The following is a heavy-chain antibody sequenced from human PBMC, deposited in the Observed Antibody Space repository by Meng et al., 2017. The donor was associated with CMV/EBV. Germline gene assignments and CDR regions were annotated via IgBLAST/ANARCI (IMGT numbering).Heavy chain of an antibody. D-gene: IGHD2-15*01. J-gene: IGHJ4*02. Sequence: GESLKISCAASGFTFSSYSMNWVRQAPGKELEWVSYISSSSSTIYYADSVKGRFTISRDNSKNTLYLQMNSLRAEDTAIYYCANGMGLLLWYYFDYWGQGTLVTVSS. V-gene: IGHV3-48*01. CDR3: ANGMGLLLWYYFDY. CDR1: GFTFSSYS. CDR2: ISSSSSTI.